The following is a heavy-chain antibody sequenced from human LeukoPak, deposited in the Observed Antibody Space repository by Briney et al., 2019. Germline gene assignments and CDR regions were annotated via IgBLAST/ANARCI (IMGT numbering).Heavy chain of an antibody. Sequence: SETLSLTCTVSGGSISSSSYYWGWIRQPPGKGLEWIGSIYYSGSTYYNPSLKSRVTISVDTSKNQFSLKLSSVTAADTAVYYCARDNRGMATVWGQGTLVTVSS. V-gene: IGHV4-39*07. CDR1: GGSISSSSYY. CDR3: ARDNRGMATV. CDR2: IYYSGST. D-gene: IGHD5-24*01. J-gene: IGHJ4*02.